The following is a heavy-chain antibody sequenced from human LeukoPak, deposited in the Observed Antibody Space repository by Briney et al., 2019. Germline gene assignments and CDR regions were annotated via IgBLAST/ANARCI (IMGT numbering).Heavy chain of an antibody. J-gene: IGHJ4*02. D-gene: IGHD6-13*01. CDR1: GFTFSSYS. Sequence: GGSLRLSCAASGFTFSSYSMNWVRQAPGKGLEWVSSISSSSSYIYYADSVKGRFTISRDNAKNSLYLQMNSPRAEDTAVYYCARATAYSIAAFDYWGQGTLVTVSS. V-gene: IGHV3-21*01. CDR2: ISSSSSYI. CDR3: ARATAYSIAAFDY.